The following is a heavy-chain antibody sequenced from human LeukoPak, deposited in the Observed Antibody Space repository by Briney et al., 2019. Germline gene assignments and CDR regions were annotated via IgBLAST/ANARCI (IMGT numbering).Heavy chain of an antibody. J-gene: IGHJ4*02. V-gene: IGHV3-21*01. CDR2: IISSSSYI. D-gene: IGHD3-22*01. CDR1: GFTFSIYS. CDR3: ARGRYYYDSSGYPTPGY. Sequence: AGGSLRLSCAASGFTFSIYSMNWVRQAPGKGLEWVSSIISSSSYIYYAASVKGRFTISRDNAKKSLYLQMNSLRAEDTAVYYCARGRYYYDSSGYPTPGYWGQGTLVTVSS.